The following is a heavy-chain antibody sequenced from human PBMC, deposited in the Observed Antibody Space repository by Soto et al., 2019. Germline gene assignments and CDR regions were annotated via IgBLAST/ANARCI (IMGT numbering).Heavy chain of an antibody. Sequence: PSETLSLTCAVSSGSISSSNWWSWVRQPPGKGLEWIGEIYHSGSTNYNPSLKSRVTISVDKSKNQFSLKLSSVTAADTAVYYCARGSGYGSGSYYMDVWGKGTTVTVSS. CDR2: IYHSGST. V-gene: IGHV4-4*02. CDR1: SGSISSSNW. D-gene: IGHD3-10*01. J-gene: IGHJ6*03. CDR3: ARGSGYGSGSYYMDV.